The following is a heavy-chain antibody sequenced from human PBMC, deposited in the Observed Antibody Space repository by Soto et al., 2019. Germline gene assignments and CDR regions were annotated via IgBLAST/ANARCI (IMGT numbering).Heavy chain of an antibody. CDR2: INHSGST. V-gene: IGHV4-34*01. J-gene: IGHJ5*02. Sequence: SETLSLTCAVYGGSFSGYYWSWIRQPPGKGLEWIGEINHSGSTNYNPSLKSRVTISRDNSKNTLYLQMNSLRAEDTAVYYCAKNIVVVPAAIFDWFDPWGQGTLVTVSS. CDR1: GGSFSGYY. D-gene: IGHD2-2*01. CDR3: AKNIVVVPAAIFDWFDP.